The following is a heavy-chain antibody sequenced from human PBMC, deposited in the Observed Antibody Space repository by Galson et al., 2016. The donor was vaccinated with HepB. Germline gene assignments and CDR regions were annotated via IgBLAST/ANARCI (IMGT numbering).Heavy chain of an antibody. CDR3: ARVRCSPFRCQNWFDP. Sequence: AISGDSVSSNSAAWTWIRQSPLRGLEWLGRTYYRSKWYNDYAVSVKSRISIHPDTSKNQFSLQLSSVTPEDTAVYYCARVRCSPFRCQNWFDPWGQGTLVTVSS. CDR2: TYYRSKWYN. D-gene: IGHD2-15*01. V-gene: IGHV6-1*01. CDR1: GDSVSSNSAA. J-gene: IGHJ5*02.